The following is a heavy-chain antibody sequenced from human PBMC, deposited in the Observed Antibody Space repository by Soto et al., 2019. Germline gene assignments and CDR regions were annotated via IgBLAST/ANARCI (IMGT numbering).Heavy chain of an antibody. CDR3: AATIFFDY. Sequence: QVQLVESGGGVVQPGRSLRLSCAASGFTFSSYGMHWVRQASGKGLEWVAVISYDGSNKYYADSVKGRFTISRDNSKNTLYLQMNSLRAEDTAVYYCAATIFFDYWGQGTLVTVSS. J-gene: IGHJ4*02. CDR1: GFTFSSYG. D-gene: IGHD1-26*01. CDR2: ISYDGSNK. V-gene: IGHV3-30*03.